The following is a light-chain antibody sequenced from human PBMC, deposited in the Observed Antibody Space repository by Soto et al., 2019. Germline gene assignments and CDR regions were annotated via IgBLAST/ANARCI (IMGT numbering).Light chain of an antibody. V-gene: IGKV3-20*01. Sequence: EIVLTQSPGTLSLSPGERATLSCRSSQSVSNNYLAWYQQKPGQAPRLLIYDASNRATGIPARFGGSGSGTDFTLTISSLQPEDFATYYCQQTLSFPPTFGQGTKVDIK. CDR1: QSVSNNY. CDR2: DAS. J-gene: IGKJ1*01. CDR3: QQTLSFPPT.